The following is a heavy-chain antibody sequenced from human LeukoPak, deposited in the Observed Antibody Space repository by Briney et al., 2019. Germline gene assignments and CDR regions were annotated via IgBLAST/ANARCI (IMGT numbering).Heavy chain of an antibody. D-gene: IGHD6-13*01. CDR2: MYHIGST. Sequence: MPSETLSLTCTVSGGSISGTTDYWVWVRQPPGKGLEWLGSMYHIGSTYYNPSLKSRVTISVDTSNNQFFLKLSSVTAADTAVYYCTRHHSSSWAIDYWGQGTLVTVSS. V-gene: IGHV4-39*01. J-gene: IGHJ4*02. CDR1: GGSISGTTDY. CDR3: TRHHSSSWAIDY.